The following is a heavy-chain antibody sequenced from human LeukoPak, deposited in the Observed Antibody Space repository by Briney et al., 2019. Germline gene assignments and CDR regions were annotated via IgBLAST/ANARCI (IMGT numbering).Heavy chain of an antibody. CDR1: GGTFCSYA. Sequence: SVKVSFKASGGTFCSYAISWVRQAPGQGLEWMGGIIPFFGTANYEQKFQSRVTIIADESTSTAFMELSSLRSEDTAVYYCARDEFNCSTTSCYRYYYYYYMDVWGKGTTVTVSS. V-gene: IGHV1-69*13. D-gene: IGHD2-2*01. CDR2: IIPFFGTA. J-gene: IGHJ6*03. CDR3: ARDEFNCSTTSCYRYYYYYYMDV.